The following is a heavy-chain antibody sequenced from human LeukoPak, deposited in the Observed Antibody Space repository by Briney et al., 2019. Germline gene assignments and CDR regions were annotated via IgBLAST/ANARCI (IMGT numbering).Heavy chain of an antibody. V-gene: IGHV4-61*01. CDR3: ARDVQSSGWSVGNWFDP. CDR2: IYYSGST. D-gene: IGHD6-19*01. CDR1: GGSISSSSYY. Sequence: PSETLSLTCTVSGGSISSSSYYWSWIRQPPGKGLEWIGYIYYSGSTNYNPSLKSRVTISVDTSKNQFSLKLSSVTAADTAMYYCARDVQSSGWSVGNWFDPWGQGTLVTVSS. J-gene: IGHJ5*02.